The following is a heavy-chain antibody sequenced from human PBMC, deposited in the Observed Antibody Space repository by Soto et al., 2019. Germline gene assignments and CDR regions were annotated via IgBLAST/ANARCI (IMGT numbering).Heavy chain of an antibody. CDR2: MFPGDPDT. CDR1: GYSFTTYW. J-gene: IGHJ6*02. Sequence: HGESLKISCKGSGYSFTTYWIGWVRQLPGQGLEWMGVMFPGDPDTRYSPSFQGQVTMSADPSTNTAYLEWSSLKAADSAMYYCARVPDSSLGTMDVWGQGTTVTVSS. CDR3: ARVPDSSLGTMDV. D-gene: IGHD6-19*01. V-gene: IGHV5-51*01.